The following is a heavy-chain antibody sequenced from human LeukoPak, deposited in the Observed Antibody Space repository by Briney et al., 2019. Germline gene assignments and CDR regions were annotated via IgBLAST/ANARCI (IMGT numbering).Heavy chain of an antibody. Sequence: PSQTLSLTCTVSGDSINSGENYWSWIRQPPGKGLVWIGYICYSGSYNYNPSLKSRVTISVDTSKNQFSLQLSSVTAADTAVYYCARGPYCSGGSCADWWYFDLWGRGTLVTVSS. V-gene: IGHV4-61*08. CDR1: GDSINSGENY. J-gene: IGHJ2*01. CDR2: ICYSGSY. CDR3: ARGPYCSGGSCADWWYFDL. D-gene: IGHD2-15*01.